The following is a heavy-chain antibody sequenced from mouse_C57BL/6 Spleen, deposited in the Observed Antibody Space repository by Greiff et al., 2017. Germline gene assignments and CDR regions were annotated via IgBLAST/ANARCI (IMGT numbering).Heavy chain of an antibody. J-gene: IGHJ4*01. Sequence: VQLQQSGAELAKPGASVKLSCKASGYTFTSYWMHWVKQRPGQGLEWIGYINPSSGYTKYNQKFKDKATLTAEKSSSTAYMQLSSLTYEDSAVYYCARWGGSSYYAMDYWGQGTSVTVSS. CDR3: ARWGGSSYYAMDY. CDR1: GYTFTSYW. CDR2: INPSSGYT. V-gene: IGHV1-7*01. D-gene: IGHD1-1*01.